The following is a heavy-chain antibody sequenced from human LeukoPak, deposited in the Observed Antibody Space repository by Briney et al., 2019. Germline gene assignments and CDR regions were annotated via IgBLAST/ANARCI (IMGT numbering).Heavy chain of an antibody. V-gene: IGHV4-34*01. CDR1: GGSFSGYY. CDR3: ASIRLAVAASGFDP. CDR2: INHSGST. D-gene: IGHD6-19*01. Sequence: SETLSLTCAVYGGSFSGYYWSWIRQPPGKGLEWIGEINHSGSTNYNPSLKSRVTISVDTSKNQFSLKLSSVTAADTAVYYCASIRLAVAASGFDPWGQGTLVTVSS. J-gene: IGHJ5*02.